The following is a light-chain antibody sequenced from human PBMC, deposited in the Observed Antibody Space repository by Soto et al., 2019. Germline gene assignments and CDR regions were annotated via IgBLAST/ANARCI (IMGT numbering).Light chain of an antibody. V-gene: IGKV3-11*01. CDR3: QHRGRWPRT. Sequence: EIVLTQSPATLSLSPGERATLSCRASQSVNDYLAWYQQKPGQAPRLLIYGASNRATGIPLRFSGSGSETDFDLTISSLEPEDFAVYYCQHRGRWPRTFGQGTKLEIK. CDR1: QSVNDY. CDR2: GAS. J-gene: IGKJ2*01.